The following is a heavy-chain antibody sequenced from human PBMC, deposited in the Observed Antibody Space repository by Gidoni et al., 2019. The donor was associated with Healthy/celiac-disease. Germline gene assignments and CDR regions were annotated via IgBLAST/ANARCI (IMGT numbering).Heavy chain of an antibody. CDR3: ARAGAITVTSFGYYYYGMDV. CDR2: ISYSGST. CDR1: GGSISGYS. D-gene: IGHD4-17*01. J-gene: IGHJ6*02. V-gene: IGHV4-59*01. Sequence: QVQLQESGPGLVKPSETLSLTCTVSGGSISGYSWSWIRQPPRKGLEWIGYISYSGSTNYNPSLKSRVTISVDTSKNQFSLKLSSVTAADTAVYYCARAGAITVTSFGYYYYGMDVWGQGTTVTVSS.